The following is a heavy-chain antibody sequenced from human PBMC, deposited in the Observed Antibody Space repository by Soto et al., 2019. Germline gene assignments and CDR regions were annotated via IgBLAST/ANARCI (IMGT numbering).Heavy chain of an antibody. Sequence: QGHLVQSGAAVKQPGASVKVSCKASGYTFTNYGITWVRQAPGQGLEWMGWISAYNGDKNYVQKLQGRVSMTTDTTTSTTDTELRTLRSVGTAVYYCERAAGDLPRAVDYWGQGALCTVSS. CDR3: ERAAGDLPRAVDY. V-gene: IGHV1-18*01. J-gene: IGHJ4*02. CDR1: GYTFTNYG. CDR2: ISAYNGDK. D-gene: IGHD4-17*01.